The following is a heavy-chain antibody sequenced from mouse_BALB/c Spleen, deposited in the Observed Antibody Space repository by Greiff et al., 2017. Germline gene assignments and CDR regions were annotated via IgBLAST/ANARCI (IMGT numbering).Heavy chain of an antibody. J-gene: IGHJ3*01. V-gene: IGHV5-17*02. CDR2: ISSGSSTI. CDR3: ARGYRYGVFAY. D-gene: IGHD2-14*01. Sequence: DVQLVESGGGLVQPGGSRKLSCAASGFTFSSFGMHWVRQAPEKGLEWVAYISSGSSTIYYADTVKGRFTISRDNPKNTLFLQMTSLRSEDTAMYYCARGYRYGVFAYWGQGTLVTVSA. CDR1: GFTFSSFG.